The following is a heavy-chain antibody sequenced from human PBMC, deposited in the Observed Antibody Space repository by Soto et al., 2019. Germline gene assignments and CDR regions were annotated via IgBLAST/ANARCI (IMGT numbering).Heavy chain of an antibody. V-gene: IGHV1-18*04. J-gene: IGHJ4*02. CDR1: GYTFTSYG. CDR2: ISAYNGNT. D-gene: IGHD3-22*01. Sequence: WASVKVSCKASGYTFTSYGISWVRQAPGQGLEWMGWISAYNGNTNYAQKLQGRVTMTTDTSTSTAYMELRSLRAEDTAVYYCAKDTYYYHTSGSAYYFDYWGPGTLVTVSS. CDR3: AKDTYYYHTSGSAYYFDY.